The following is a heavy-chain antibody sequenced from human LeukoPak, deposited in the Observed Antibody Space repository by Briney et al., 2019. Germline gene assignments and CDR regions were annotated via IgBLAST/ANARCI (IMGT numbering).Heavy chain of an antibody. V-gene: IGHV1-69*05. Sequence: SVEVSCKASGGTFSSYAISWVRQAPGQGLEWMGGIIPSFGTANYAQKFQGRVTIITDESTSRAYMELSSLRSEDTAVYYCARRASSSWYLGQTYYFDYWGQGTLVTVSS. CDR3: ARRASSSWYLGQTYYFDY. CDR1: GGTFSSYA. D-gene: IGHD6-13*01. CDR2: IIPSFGTA. J-gene: IGHJ4*02.